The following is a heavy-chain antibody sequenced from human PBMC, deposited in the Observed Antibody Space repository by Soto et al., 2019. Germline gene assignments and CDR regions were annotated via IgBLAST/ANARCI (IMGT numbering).Heavy chain of an antibody. D-gene: IGHD4-17*01. Sequence: AGGTLSLTCGVSGGSMSKFYWSWFRKAAGKGLEWMGRVYATGTSDYNPSLRSRIAMSVDISKKTFSLRLRSVTAADTGVYYCVRDGSKTLRDCFDPWGQGILVT. J-gene: IGHJ5*02. V-gene: IGHV4-4*07. CDR3: VRDGSKTLRDCFDP. CDR1: GGSMSKFY. CDR2: VYATGTS.